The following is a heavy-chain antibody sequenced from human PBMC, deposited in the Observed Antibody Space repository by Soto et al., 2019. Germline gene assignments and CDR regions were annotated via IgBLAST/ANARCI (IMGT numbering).Heavy chain of an antibody. V-gene: IGHV4-59*01. CDR1: GGSISSYY. CDR3: SREMTAYFDY. CDR2: IYYSGST. Sequence: PSETLSLTCTVSGGSISSYYWSWIRQPPGKGLEWIGYIYYSGSTNYNPSLKSRVTISVDTSKNQFSLKLSSVTAADTAVYYCSREMTAYFDYWGQEPRVTVSS. J-gene: IGHJ4*02.